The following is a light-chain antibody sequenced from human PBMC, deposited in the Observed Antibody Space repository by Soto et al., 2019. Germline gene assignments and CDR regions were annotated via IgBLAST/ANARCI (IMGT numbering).Light chain of an antibody. CDR3: QQTYSTPPWT. CDR1: QGIGTY. Sequence: DIHLTQSPSSLSASVGDRVTISCRATQGIGTYLTWYHQKPGRAPNLLIYDASTLQTGAPSRFSGRASATDFTLTISSLQPEDVGTYFCQQTYSTPPWTFGPGTRVEV. CDR2: DAS. V-gene: IGKV1-39*01. J-gene: IGKJ1*01.